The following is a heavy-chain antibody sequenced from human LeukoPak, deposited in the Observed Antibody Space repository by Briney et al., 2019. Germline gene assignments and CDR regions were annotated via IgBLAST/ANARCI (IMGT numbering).Heavy chain of an antibody. CDR2: IKQDGSEK. D-gene: IGHD1-26*01. J-gene: IGHJ4*02. V-gene: IGHV3-7*05. Sequence: PGGSLRLSCAASGFTLRDYWMNWVRQAPGKGLEWVASIKQDGSEKYYVDSVKGRFTISRDNAKNSLYLQMNSLRAEDTAVYYCARDGTSIVGSLDYWGQGTLVTVSS. CDR3: ARDGTSIVGSLDY. CDR1: GFTLRDYW.